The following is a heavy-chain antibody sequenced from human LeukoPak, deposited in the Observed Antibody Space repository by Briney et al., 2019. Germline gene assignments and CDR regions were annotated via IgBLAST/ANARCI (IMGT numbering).Heavy chain of an antibody. D-gene: IGHD3-10*01. Sequence: ASVKVSCKASGYTFTSYDINWVRQATGQGLEWMGWMNLNSGNTGYAQKFQGRVTMTRNTSISTAYMELSSLRSEDTAVYYCARGLAITMVRGVIVGFDPWGQGTLVTVSS. CDR3: ARGLAITMVRGVIVGFDP. J-gene: IGHJ5*02. CDR2: MNLNSGNT. CDR1: GYTFTSYD. V-gene: IGHV1-8*01.